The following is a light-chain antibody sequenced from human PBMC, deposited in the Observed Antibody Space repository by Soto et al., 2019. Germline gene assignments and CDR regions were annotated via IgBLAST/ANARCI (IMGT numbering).Light chain of an antibody. CDR2: KAS. V-gene: IGKV1-5*03. Sequence: DIQMTQSPSTLSASVGDRVTITCRASQSISSWLAWYQQKPGKAPKLLIYKASSLESGVPSRFSGSGSGTEFTLTISRLQPDDFATYYCQQYNSDWTFGQGTKVKIK. CDR1: QSISSW. CDR3: QQYNSDWT. J-gene: IGKJ1*01.